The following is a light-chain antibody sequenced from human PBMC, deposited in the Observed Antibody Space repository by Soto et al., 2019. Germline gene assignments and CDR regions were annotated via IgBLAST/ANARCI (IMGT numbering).Light chain of an antibody. CDR2: GAS. V-gene: IGKV3-20*01. Sequence: EIVLTQSPGTLSLSPGERATRSCMASQSVSSNNLAWYQQRPGQAPRVVIYGASTRATGIPERFSGSGSGTDLTLTISRLEPEDCAVYYCQQYGRSPFTFGPGTKVDIK. CDR1: QSVSSNN. CDR3: QQYGRSPFT. J-gene: IGKJ3*01.